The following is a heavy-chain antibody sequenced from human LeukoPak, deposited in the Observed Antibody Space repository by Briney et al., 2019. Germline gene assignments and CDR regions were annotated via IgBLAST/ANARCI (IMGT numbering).Heavy chain of an antibody. D-gene: IGHD6-13*01. CDR1: GFTFSSYG. CDR2: IRYDGSNK. J-gene: IGHJ4*02. V-gene: IGHV3-30*02. Sequence: PGGSLRLSCAASGFTFSSYGMHWVRQAPGKGLEWVAFIRYDGSNKYYADSVKGRFTISRDNSKNTLSLQMNSLRAEDTAVYYCAKDYLVGSWESYYFDYWGQGTLVTVSS. CDR3: AKDYLVGSWESYYFDY.